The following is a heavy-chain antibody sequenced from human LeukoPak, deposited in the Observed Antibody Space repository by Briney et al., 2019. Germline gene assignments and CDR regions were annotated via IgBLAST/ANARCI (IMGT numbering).Heavy chain of an antibody. Sequence: SETLSLTCAVYGGSFSGYYWSWIRQPPGKGLEWIGEINYSGSTKYNPSLKSRVTISVDMSRNQFSLKLSSVTAADAAVYYCAVRLGDGYNSENWFDPWGQGTLVTVSS. CDR3: AVRLGDGYNSENWFDP. CDR1: GGSFSGYY. CDR2: INYSGST. D-gene: IGHD5-24*01. J-gene: IGHJ5*02. V-gene: IGHV4-34*01.